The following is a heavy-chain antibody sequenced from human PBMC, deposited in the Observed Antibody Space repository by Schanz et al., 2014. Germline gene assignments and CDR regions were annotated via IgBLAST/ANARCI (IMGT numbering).Heavy chain of an antibody. V-gene: IGHV3-23*04. D-gene: IGHD3-22*01. CDR2: ISGSGTTT. CDR1: GFTFENYA. J-gene: IGHJ4*02. Sequence: VQLVESGGGVVQPGGSLRLSCAASGFTFENYALTWVRQVPGKGLEWVAGISGSGTTTYYAASVKGRFTISRDNSKNTLFLQMNSLRVEDSAIYYCAKDISDTSGKDDYWGQGTLGTVSS. CDR3: AKDISDTSGKDDY.